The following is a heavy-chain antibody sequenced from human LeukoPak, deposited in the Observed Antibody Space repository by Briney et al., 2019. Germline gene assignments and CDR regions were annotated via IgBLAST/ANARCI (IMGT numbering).Heavy chain of an antibody. J-gene: IGHJ4*02. V-gene: IGHV1-69*04. CDR3: ARVGGDGYNDY. D-gene: IGHD5-24*01. CDR1: GCTFSSYA. Sequence: SVKVSCKASGCTFSSYAISWVRQAPGQGLEWMGRIIPILGIANYAQKFQGRVTITADRSTSTAYMELSSMRSEDTAVYYCARVGGDGYNDYWGQGTLVTASS. CDR2: IIPILGIA.